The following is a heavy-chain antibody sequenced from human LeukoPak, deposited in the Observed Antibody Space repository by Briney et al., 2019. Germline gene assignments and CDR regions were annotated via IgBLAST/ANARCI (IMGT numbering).Heavy chain of an antibody. V-gene: IGHV4-59*01. Sequence: SETLSLTCTVSGGSISGYYWSWIRQPPGKGLGWIGYIYYSGSTNYNPSLKSRVTISVDTSKNQFSLKLSSVTAADTAVYYCARGALWIEMATTYYFDYWGQGTLVTVSS. CDR1: GGSISGYY. CDR2: IYYSGST. D-gene: IGHD5-24*01. J-gene: IGHJ4*02. CDR3: ARGALWIEMATTYYFDY.